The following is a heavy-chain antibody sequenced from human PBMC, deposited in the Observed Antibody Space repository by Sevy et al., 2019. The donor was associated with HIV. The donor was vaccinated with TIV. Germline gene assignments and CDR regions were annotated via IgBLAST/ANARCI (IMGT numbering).Heavy chain of an antibody. J-gene: IGHJ6*02. Sequence: GGSMRLSCAASGFTFSNAWMSWVRQAPGKGLEWVGRIKSKTDGGTTDYAAPVKGRFTISRDDSKNTLYLQMNSLKTDDTAVYYCTTEPQDYYGSGSAPDYYYGMDVWGQGTTVTVSS. D-gene: IGHD3-10*01. CDR1: GFTFSNAW. CDR3: TTEPQDYYGSGSAPDYYYGMDV. CDR2: IKSKTDGGTT. V-gene: IGHV3-15*01.